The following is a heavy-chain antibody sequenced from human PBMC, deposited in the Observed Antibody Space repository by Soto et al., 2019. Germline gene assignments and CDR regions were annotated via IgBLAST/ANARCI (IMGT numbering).Heavy chain of an antibody. J-gene: IGHJ4*02. CDR3: ASQDLYSGYFDY. CDR1: GDRFTNYW. CDR2: INPADSDT. D-gene: IGHD5-12*01. V-gene: IGHV5-51*01. Sequence: GESLKISCKGSGDRFTNYWIGWVRQMPGKGLEWMGIINPADSDTRYSPSFQGQVTISADKSISTAYLQWSSLKAADTAMYYCASQDLYSGYFDYWGQGTLVTVSS.